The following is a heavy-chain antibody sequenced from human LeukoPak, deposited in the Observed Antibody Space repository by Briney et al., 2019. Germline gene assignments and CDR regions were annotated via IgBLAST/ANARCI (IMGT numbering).Heavy chain of an antibody. CDR2: ISSSGSTI. Sequence: GGSLRLSCAASGFTFSDYYMSWIRQAPGKGLEWVSYISSSGSTIYYADSVKARFTISRDNAKNSLYLQMNSLRAEDTAVYYCARPTYYYGSGSYYNDDYGMDVWGQGTTVTVSS. CDR1: GFTFSDYY. V-gene: IGHV3-11*01. J-gene: IGHJ6*02. CDR3: ARPTYYYGSGSYYNDDYGMDV. D-gene: IGHD3-10*01.